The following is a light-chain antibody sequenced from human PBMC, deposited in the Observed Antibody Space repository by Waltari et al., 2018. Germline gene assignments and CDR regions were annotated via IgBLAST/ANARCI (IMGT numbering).Light chain of an antibody. V-gene: IGLV1-40*01. CDR3: QSYDSSLGGPV. CDR1: GTNFGADYD. J-gene: IGLJ2*01. CDR2: DND. Sequence: QSVLTQPPSVSGAPGPRVTISCSGRGTNFGADYDVHWYQQLPGTAPKLLIFDNDIRPSGVPDRFSGSKSGTSASLVITGLQAEDESDYYCQSYDSSLGGPVFGGGTKLTVL.